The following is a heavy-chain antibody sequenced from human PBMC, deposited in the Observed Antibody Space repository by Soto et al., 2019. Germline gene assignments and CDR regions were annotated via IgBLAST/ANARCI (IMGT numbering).Heavy chain of an antibody. V-gene: IGHV3-30*18. D-gene: IGHD6-13*01. CDR3: AKVGVVAAAGTTNDY. CDR2: ISYDGSNK. Sequence: GGSLRLSCAASGFTFSSYGMHWVRQAPGKGLEWVAVISYDGSNKYYADSVKGRFTISRDNSKNTLYLQMNGLRAEDTPVYYCAKVGVVAAAGTTNDYWGQGTLVTVSS. CDR1: GFTFSSYG. J-gene: IGHJ4*02.